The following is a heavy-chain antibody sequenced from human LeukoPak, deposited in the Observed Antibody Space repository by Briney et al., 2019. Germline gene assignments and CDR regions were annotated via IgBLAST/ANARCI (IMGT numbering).Heavy chain of an antibody. CDR1: GGSISSYY. CDR3: ARDGRSGSYYGYFDY. CDR2: IYYSGST. Sequence: SETLSLTCTVSGGSISSYYWSWIRQHPGKGLEWIGYIYYSGSTYYNPSLKSRVTISIDTSKNQFSLKLSSVTAADTAVYYCARDGRSGSYYGYFDYWGQGTLVTVSS. J-gene: IGHJ4*02. D-gene: IGHD3-10*01. V-gene: IGHV4-59*06.